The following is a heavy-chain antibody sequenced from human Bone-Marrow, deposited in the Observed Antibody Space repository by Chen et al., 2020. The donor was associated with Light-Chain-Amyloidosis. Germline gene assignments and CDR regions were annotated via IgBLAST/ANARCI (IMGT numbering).Heavy chain of an antibody. CDR2: INVGKGNT. Sequence: SGYRFTGYALHWVRQAPGQRPEWIGWINVGKGNTKYSRRLQDRVTITRDTVATTAXXXXXXXXSEXTXVYYCAAAINGEYFEFWGPGTLVTVSS. CDR1: GYRFTGYA. CDR3: AAAINGEYFEF. J-gene: IGHJ4*02. D-gene: IGHD2-8*01. V-gene: IGHV1-3*01.